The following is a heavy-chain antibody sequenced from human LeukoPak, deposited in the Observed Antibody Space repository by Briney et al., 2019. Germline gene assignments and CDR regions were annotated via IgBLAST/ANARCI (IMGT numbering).Heavy chain of an antibody. CDR1: GYTFTNYH. CDR2: MNPNNGDS. V-gene: IGHV1-8*03. D-gene: IGHD6-25*01. Sequence: ASVTVPCKASGYTFTNYHINWVRQATGQGLEWMGWMNPNNGDSGYAQKFQGRVTITRGTSISTSYMELRSLRSDDTAVYFCARTTSFTASGYDYWGQGTLVTVSS. CDR3: ARTTSFTASGYDY. J-gene: IGHJ4*02.